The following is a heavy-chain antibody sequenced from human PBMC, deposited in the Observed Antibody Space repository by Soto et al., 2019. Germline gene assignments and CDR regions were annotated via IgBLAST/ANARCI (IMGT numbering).Heavy chain of an antibody. CDR2: ISGSGGST. Sequence: TGGSLRLSCAASGFTFSSYAMSWVRQAPGKGLEWVSAISGSGGSTYYADSVKGRFTISRDNSKNTLYLQMNSLRAEDTAVYYCAKDPLVVITTGEFDYFDYWGQGTLVTVSS. CDR1: GFTFSSYA. V-gene: IGHV3-23*01. D-gene: IGHD3-22*01. J-gene: IGHJ4*02. CDR3: AKDPLVVITTGEFDYFDY.